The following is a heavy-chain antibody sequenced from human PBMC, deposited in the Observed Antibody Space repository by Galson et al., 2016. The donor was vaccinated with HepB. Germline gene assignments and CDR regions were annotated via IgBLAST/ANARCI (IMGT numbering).Heavy chain of an antibody. Sequence: SETLSLTCTVSGDSISSNYWWTWVRQPPGKGLEWIGEIYHSGTTYYNPSLKSRVTISVDKSKNHFSLGLTSVTAADTALYYCASVRGVCSSSSCYLESWGQGTLVTVSS. CDR2: IYHSGTT. CDR3: ASVRGVCSSSSCYLES. CDR1: GDSISSNYW. J-gene: IGHJ4*03. V-gene: IGHV4-4*02. D-gene: IGHD6-13*01.